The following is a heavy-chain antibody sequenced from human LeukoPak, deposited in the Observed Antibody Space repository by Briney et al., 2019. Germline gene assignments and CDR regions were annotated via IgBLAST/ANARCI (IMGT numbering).Heavy chain of an antibody. V-gene: IGHV4-59*01. Sequence: SETLSLTCTVSGGSISNKYWSWIRQPPGKGLEWIGYIYYSGSTNYNPSLKSRVTISVDTSKNQFSLKLSSVTAADPAVYYCAREVYYFIDPWGQGTLVTVSS. D-gene: IGHD3/OR15-3a*01. CDR2: IYYSGST. J-gene: IGHJ5*02. CDR1: GGSISNKY. CDR3: AREVYYFIDP.